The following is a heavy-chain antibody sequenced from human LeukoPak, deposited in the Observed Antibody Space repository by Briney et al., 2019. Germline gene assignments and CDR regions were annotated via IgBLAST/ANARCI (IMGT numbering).Heavy chain of an antibody. CDR1: GGSFSGYY. Sequence: SETLSLTCAVYGGSFSGYYWSWIRQPPGKGLEWIGEINHSGSTNYNPSLKSRATISVDTSKNHFTLKLSSVTDADTAVYYCVRGSGYSYDSSGYPRRSAWFDPWGQGTLVTVSS. D-gene: IGHD3-22*01. CDR2: INHSGST. CDR3: VRGSGYSYDSSGYPRRSAWFDP. V-gene: IGHV4-34*01. J-gene: IGHJ5*02.